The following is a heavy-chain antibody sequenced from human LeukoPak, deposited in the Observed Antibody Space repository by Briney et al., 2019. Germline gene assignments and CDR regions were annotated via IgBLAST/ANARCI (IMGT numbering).Heavy chain of an antibody. Sequence: GGSLRLSCAASGFTFSDYYMSWVRQAPGKGLEWVSVIYSGSSTYYADSVKGRFTISRDNSKNTLYLQMNSLRAEDTAVYYCDYGDYHGVDYWGQGTLVTVSS. D-gene: IGHD4-17*01. V-gene: IGHV3-66*01. J-gene: IGHJ4*02. CDR3: DYGDYHGVDY. CDR2: IYSGSST. CDR1: GFTFSDYY.